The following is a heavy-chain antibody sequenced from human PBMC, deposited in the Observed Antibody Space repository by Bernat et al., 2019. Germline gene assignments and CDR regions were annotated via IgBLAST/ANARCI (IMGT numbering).Heavy chain of an antibody. Sequence: QVQLQQWGARLLKPSETLSLTCAVYGGSFSGYYWSWIRQPPGKGLEWIGEINHSGSTNYNPSLKSRVTISVDTSKNQFSLKLSSVTAADTAVYYCARIPGADDSSGYYIDWGQGTLVTVSS. CDR3: ARIPGADDSSGYYID. J-gene: IGHJ4*02. CDR2: INHSGST. V-gene: IGHV4-34*01. D-gene: IGHD3-22*01. CDR1: GGSFSGYY.